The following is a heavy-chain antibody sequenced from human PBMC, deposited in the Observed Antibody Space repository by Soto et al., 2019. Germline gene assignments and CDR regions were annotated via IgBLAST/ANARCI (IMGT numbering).Heavy chain of an antibody. V-gene: IGHV3-23*01. CDR3: AKVASNWYYTRYYVDY. D-gene: IGHD1-7*01. CDR1: GFTFSSYA. Sequence: EVHLLESGGGLVQPGGSLRLSCAASGFTFSSYAMSWVRQAPGKGLEWVSTISGGGGGATYYGDSVKGRFTISRDTYKNTLSLQMNSLSGDDTAVYSCAKVASNWYYTRYYVDYWGQGTLVTVSS. CDR2: ISGGGGGAT. J-gene: IGHJ4*02.